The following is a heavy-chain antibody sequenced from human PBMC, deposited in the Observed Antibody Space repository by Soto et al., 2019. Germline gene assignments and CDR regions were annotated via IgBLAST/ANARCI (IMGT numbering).Heavy chain of an antibody. CDR1: GGSMSKFY. J-gene: IGHJ5*02. V-gene: IGHV4-4*07. CDR2: VYATGTS. CDR3: VRDGSKTLRDCFDP. D-gene: IGHD4-17*01. Sequence: SETLSLTCSVSGGSMSKFYWSWIRKTAGKGLEWMGRVYATGTSDYNPSLRSRIAMSVDISKKAFSLRLRSVTAADTGVYYCVRDGSKTLRDCFDPWGQGILVTVS.